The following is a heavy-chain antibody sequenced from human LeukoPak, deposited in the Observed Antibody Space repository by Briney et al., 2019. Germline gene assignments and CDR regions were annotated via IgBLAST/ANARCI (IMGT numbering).Heavy chain of an antibody. Sequence: PSETLSLTCTVSGGSISSYYWSWIRQPPGKGLEWIGYIYYSGSTNYNPSLKSRVTISVDTSKNQFSLKLSSVTAADTAVYYCAREGGYDSYNWFDPWGQGTLVTVSS. V-gene: IGHV4-59*01. CDR2: IYYSGST. CDR3: AREGGYDSYNWFDP. J-gene: IGHJ5*02. D-gene: IGHD5-12*01. CDR1: GGSISSYY.